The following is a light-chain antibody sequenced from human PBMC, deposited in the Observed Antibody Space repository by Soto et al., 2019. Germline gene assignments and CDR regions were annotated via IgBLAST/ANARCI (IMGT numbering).Light chain of an antibody. CDR1: QAISSN. J-gene: IGKJ4*01. CDR2: GAS. Sequence: EIVMTQSPATLSVPRGERATLSCRANQAISSNLVWYQQKPGQAPRLLIYGASTRATGIPDRFSGSGSGTEFTLTISSLQSEDFAVYYCQHYNNWLGTFGGGTKVDIK. CDR3: QHYNNWLGT. V-gene: IGKV3-15*01.